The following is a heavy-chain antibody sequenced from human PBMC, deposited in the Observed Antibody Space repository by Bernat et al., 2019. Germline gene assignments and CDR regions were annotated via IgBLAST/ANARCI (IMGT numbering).Heavy chain of an antibody. CDR2: INPNSGGT. CDR1: GYTFTSYD. J-gene: IGHJ4*02. D-gene: IGHD3-22*01. Sequence: QVQLVQSGAEVKKPGASVKVSCKASGYTFTSYDINWVRQATGQGLEWMGWINPNSGGTNYAQKFQGRVTMTRDTSISTAYMELSRLRSDDTAVYYCARDSDGITMIVGFWGQGTLVTVSS. V-gene: IGHV1-2*02. CDR3: ARDSDGITMIVGF.